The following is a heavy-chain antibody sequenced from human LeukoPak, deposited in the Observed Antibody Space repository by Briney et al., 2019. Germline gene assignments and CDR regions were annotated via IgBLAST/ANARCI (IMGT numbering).Heavy chain of an antibody. J-gene: IGHJ4*02. D-gene: IGHD1-26*01. CDR2: VYYNGRT. CDR1: GDSTTSRSFY. CDR3: ARRGNGSFYYFDD. V-gene: IGHV4-39*02. Sequence: PSETLSLTCFVSGDSTTSRSFYWGWIRQPPGKNLEWIGNVYYNGRTSHNPSLKTRVTISVDTARNHFSLKLTSVTAADTAVYYCARRGNGSFYYFDDWGQGTLVTVSS.